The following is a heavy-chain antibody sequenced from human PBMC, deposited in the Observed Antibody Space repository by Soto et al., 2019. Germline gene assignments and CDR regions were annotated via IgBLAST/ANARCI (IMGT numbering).Heavy chain of an antibody. CDR3: VRDWYNNGWYYFAY. V-gene: IGHV3-74*01. D-gene: IGHD6-19*01. CDR2: INGDGSST. Sequence: GGSLRLSCAASGFTFGDYWMHWVRQAPGKGLVWVPRINGDGSSTTYADSVKGRFTISRDNAKNTLYLQVNSLRVEDTAMYFCVRDWYNNGWYYFAYWGQGILVTVSS. CDR1: GFTFGDYW. J-gene: IGHJ4*02.